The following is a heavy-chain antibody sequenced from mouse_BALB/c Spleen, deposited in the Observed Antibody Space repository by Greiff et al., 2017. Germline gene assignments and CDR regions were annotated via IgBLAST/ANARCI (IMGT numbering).Heavy chain of an antibody. V-gene: IGHV14-1*02. Sequence: EVKLVESGAELVRPGALVKLSCKASGFNIKDYYMHWVKQRPEQGLEWIGWIDPENGNTIYDPKFQGKASITADTSSNTAYLQLSSLTSEDTAVYYCASTDYNYFDYWGQGTTLTVPS. D-gene: IGHD2-13*01. CDR2: IDPENGNT. J-gene: IGHJ2*01. CDR3: ASTDYNYFDY. CDR1: GFNIKDYY.